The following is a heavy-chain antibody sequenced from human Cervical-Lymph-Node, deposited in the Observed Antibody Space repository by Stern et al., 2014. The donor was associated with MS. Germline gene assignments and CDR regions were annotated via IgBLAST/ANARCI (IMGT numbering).Heavy chain of an antibody. CDR1: GLTFRNAW. V-gene: IGHV3-15*01. Sequence: EVQLVESGGGLVKPGGSLRLSCAASGLTFRNAWMTWIRQAPGKGLEGVGRIKRKTDGGTTDYSAPVKGRFTISRDDSKNTLYLQMNSLKTEDTAVYYCTTLDRSYPYYYYGMDVWGQGTTVTVSS. J-gene: IGHJ6*02. D-gene: IGHD1-26*01. CDR3: TTLDRSYPYYYYGMDV. CDR2: IKRKTDGGTT.